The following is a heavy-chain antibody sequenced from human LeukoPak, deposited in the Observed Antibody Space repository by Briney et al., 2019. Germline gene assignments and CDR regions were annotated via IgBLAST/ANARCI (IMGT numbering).Heavy chain of an antibody. Sequence: GGSLRLSCSASGFTFSIYAMHWVRQAPGKGLEYVSAMSSNGGAPYYADTLKGRFTISRDNSKNTLYLQMSSLRAEDTAVYYCVKGETYYYGSGSFFDYWGQGTLVTVSS. D-gene: IGHD3-10*01. J-gene: IGHJ4*02. V-gene: IGHV3-64D*09. CDR2: MSSNGGAP. CDR1: GFTFSIYA. CDR3: VKGETYYYGSGSFFDY.